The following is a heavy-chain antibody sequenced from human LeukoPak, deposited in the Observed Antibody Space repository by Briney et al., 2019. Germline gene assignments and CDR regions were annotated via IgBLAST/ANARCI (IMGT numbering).Heavy chain of an antibody. D-gene: IGHD3-10*01. V-gene: IGHV4-34*01. CDR3: ARRYYYNLGSFPFDF. CDR1: GGPFSGYF. Sequence: SETLSLTCAVSGGPFSGYFWSWIRQSSGKELEWIGEIHNSGTTNYNPSLNSRVTISEDTSKNQFYLNLSSVTAADTAVYYCARRYYYNLGSFPFDFWGQGTLVTVSS. J-gene: IGHJ4*02. CDR2: IHNSGTT.